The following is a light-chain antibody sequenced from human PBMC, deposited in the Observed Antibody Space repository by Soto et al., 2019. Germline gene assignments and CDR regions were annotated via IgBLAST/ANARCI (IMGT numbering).Light chain of an antibody. J-gene: IGKJ3*01. Sequence: EIVLTQSPATLSLSPGERATLSCRASQSVSTYLAWFQQRPGQAPRLLIYDSSNRATGIPARFSGSGSGTDFTLTISSLEPEDFAVYYCQQRTNWTPWLTCGPGTKVEIK. V-gene: IGKV3-11*01. CDR1: QSVSTY. CDR3: QQRTNWTPWLT. CDR2: DSS.